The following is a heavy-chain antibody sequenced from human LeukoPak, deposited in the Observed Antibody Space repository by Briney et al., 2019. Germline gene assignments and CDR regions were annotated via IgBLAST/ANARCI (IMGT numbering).Heavy chain of an antibody. Sequence: GGSLRLSCAASGFTFSDYYMSWIRQAPGKGLEWISYISSSSTHTNYADSVKGRFTISRDNAKNSVYLQMSSLRAEDTAVYYRARGGYSFASHYWGQGTLVTVSS. D-gene: IGHD5-18*01. V-gene: IGHV3-11*05. CDR2: ISSSSTHT. CDR3: ARGGYSFASHY. J-gene: IGHJ4*02. CDR1: GFTFSDYY.